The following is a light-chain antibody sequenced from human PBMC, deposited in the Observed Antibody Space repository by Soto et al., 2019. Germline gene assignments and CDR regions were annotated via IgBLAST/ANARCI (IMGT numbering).Light chain of an antibody. J-gene: IGLJ1*01. CDR3: CSYAGSSTEV. Sequence: QSALTQPASVSGSPGQSITISCTGTSSDVGGYNYVSWYQHHPGKAPKLIIYDVTNRPSGVSNPFSGSKSGNTASLTISGLQPEDEADYYCCSYAGSSTEVFGTGTKVTVL. V-gene: IGLV2-14*03. CDR1: SSDVGGYNY. CDR2: DVT.